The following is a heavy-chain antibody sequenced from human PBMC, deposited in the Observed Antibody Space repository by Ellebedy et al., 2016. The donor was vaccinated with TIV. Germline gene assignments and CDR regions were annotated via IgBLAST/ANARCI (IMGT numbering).Heavy chain of an antibody. CDR2: NNPNTGGT. J-gene: IGHJ4*02. D-gene: IGHD2-2*01. CDR3: ARACSSTRCWIDGLDH. V-gene: IGHV1-2*02. CDR1: RYTFTGYY. Sequence: ASVKVSXKASRYTFTGYYMHWVRQAPGQGLEWMGWNNPNTGGTNYAQKFQGRVTMTSDTSIGTAYMELSRLRSDDTAVYYCARACSSTRCWIDGLDHWGQGTLVTVSS.